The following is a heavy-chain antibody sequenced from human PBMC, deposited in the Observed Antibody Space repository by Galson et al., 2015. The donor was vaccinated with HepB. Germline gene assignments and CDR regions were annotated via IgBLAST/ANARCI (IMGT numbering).Heavy chain of an antibody. CDR1: GFTFNNNA. D-gene: IGHD7-27*01. V-gene: IGHV3-30*03. CDR3: ATGDPDY. CDR2: ISYDGSDK. J-gene: IGHJ4*02. Sequence: SLRLSCAASGFTFNNNAMHWVRQAPGKGLEWVAVISYDGSDKDYGDSVKGRFTISRDNSKKTLYLQMNSLRAEDTGVYYCATGDPDYWGQGTLVTVSS.